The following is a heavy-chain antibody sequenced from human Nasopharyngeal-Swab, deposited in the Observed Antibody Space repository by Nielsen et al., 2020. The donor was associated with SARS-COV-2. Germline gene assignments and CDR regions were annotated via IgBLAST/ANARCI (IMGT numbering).Heavy chain of an antibody. D-gene: IGHD4-23*01. CDR3: AAAPSGDYGGY. CDR2: IWYDGSNK. J-gene: IGHJ4*02. CDR1: GFTFSNYG. Sequence: GESLKISCAASGFTFSNYGMHWVRQAPGKGLEWVAVIWYDGSNKYYADSVKGRFTISRDNSKNTVYLQMNSLRAEDTAVYYCAAAPSGDYGGYWDQGTLVAVSS. V-gene: IGHV3-33*01.